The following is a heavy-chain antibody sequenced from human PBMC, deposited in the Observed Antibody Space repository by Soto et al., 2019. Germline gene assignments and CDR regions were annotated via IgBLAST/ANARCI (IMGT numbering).Heavy chain of an antibody. CDR1: GFTFSSYA. CDR2: ISSNGGST. Sequence: GGSLRLSCAASGFTFSSYAMHWVRQAPGKGLEYVSAISSNGGSTYYANSVKGRFTISRDNSKNTLYLQMGSLRAEDMAVYYCARDSGSGKNNAAFDIWGQGTMVTVSS. V-gene: IGHV3-64*01. J-gene: IGHJ3*02. D-gene: IGHD1-26*01. CDR3: ARDSGSGKNNAAFDI.